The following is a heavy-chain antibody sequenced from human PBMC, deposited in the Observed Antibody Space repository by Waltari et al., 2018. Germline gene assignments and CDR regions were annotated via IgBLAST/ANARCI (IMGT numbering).Heavy chain of an antibody. J-gene: IGHJ6*02. CDR3: AEAGLYVRDYYYDYSMGV. CDR1: GFTFSSYA. CDR2: ISGSGAAI. Sequence: EVQLLESGGGLVQPGGSLRLSCAASGFTFSSYAMSWVRQAPGKGLECVSSISGSGAAIYYADSGKGRFTISRDNSKNTLYLQMISLRAEDTAVYYCAEAGLYVRDYYYDYSMGVWGQGTTVTVSS. V-gene: IGHV3-23*01. D-gene: IGHD3-16*01.